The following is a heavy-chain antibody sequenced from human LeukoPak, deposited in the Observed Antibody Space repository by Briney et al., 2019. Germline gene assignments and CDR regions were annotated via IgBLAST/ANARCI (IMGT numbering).Heavy chain of an antibody. CDR3: ARYHGDYYYYYYMDV. J-gene: IGHJ6*03. V-gene: IGHV1-2*02. CDR1: GYTFTGYY. Sequence: ASVKVSCKASGYTFTGYYMHWVRQAPGQGLEWMGWINPNSGGTNYAQKFQGRVTMTMDTSISTAYMELSRLRSDDTAVYYCARYHGDYYYYYYMDVWGKGTTVTVSS. D-gene: IGHD2-8*01. CDR2: INPNSGGT.